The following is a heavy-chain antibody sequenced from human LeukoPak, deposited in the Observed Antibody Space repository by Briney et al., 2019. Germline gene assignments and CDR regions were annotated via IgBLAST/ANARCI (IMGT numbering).Heavy chain of an antibody. J-gene: IGHJ4*02. V-gene: IGHV3-21*01. CDR3: AGEFINYYESRGYQFGG. Sequence: PGGSLRLSCAASGFTFSSYSMNWVRQAPGKGLEWVSSISSSSSYIYYADSVKGRFTISRDNAKNSLYLQMNSLRAEGTAVYYCAGEFINYYESRGYQFGGGGQGTLVTVSS. CDR2: ISSSSSYI. CDR1: GFTFSSYS. D-gene: IGHD3-22*01.